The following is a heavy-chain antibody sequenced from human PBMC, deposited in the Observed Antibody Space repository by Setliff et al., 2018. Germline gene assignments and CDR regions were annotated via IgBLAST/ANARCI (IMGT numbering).Heavy chain of an antibody. V-gene: IGHV3-7*01. CDR3: ARVGEYRFLEWFMNYYYNYMDA. D-gene: IGHD3-3*01. CDR2: IKEDGSET. CDR1: GFTLRSYW. J-gene: IGHJ6*03. Sequence: GGSLRLSCAASGFTLRSYWMSWVRQAPGKGLEWVANIKEDGSETYYGGSVKGRFTISRDNAKNSQYLQMNSLRAEDTAVYYCARVGEYRFLEWFMNYYYNYMDAWGKGTTVTVSS.